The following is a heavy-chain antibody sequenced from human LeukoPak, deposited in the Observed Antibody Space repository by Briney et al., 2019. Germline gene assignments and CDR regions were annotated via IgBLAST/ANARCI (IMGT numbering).Heavy chain of an antibody. Sequence: GGSLRLSCAASGFTFRTYAMSWVRQAPGKGLEWVSGISDSGDGTYYAESVKGRFTISRDNSKNTLYLQMNSLRAEDTAVYYCAKDRDYGSNFDYWGQGTLVTVSS. V-gene: IGHV3-23*01. D-gene: IGHD3-16*01. CDR3: AKDRDYGSNFDY. CDR1: GFTFRTYA. J-gene: IGHJ4*02. CDR2: ISDSGDGT.